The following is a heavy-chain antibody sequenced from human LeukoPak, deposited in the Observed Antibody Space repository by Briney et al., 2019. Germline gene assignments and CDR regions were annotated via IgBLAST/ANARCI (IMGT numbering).Heavy chain of an antibody. CDR3: ARDPVEYYDSSGYYYDRGAFDI. CDR1: GGTFSSYA. J-gene: IGHJ3*02. CDR2: IIPIFGTA. V-gene: IGHV1-69*05. Sequence: SVKVSCKASGGTFSSYAISWVRQAPGQGLGWMGRIIPIFGTANYAQKFQGRVTITTDESTSTAYMELSSLRSEDTAVYYCARDPVEYYDSSGYYYDRGAFDIWGQGTMVTVSS. D-gene: IGHD3-22*01.